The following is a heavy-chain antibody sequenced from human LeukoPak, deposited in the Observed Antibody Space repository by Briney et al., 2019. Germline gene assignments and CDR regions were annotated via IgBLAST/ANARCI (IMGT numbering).Heavy chain of an antibody. V-gene: IGHV3-66*01. Sequence: GGSLRLSCTASGFAVSSNYINWVRQAPGKGLEWVSVIHSGGNTYYAHSVKDRFTISRDNSKNTVYLQMNSLRAEDTALYYYARERDGYCGGDCYYYYGMDVWGQGTTVTVSS. J-gene: IGHJ6*02. CDR3: ARERDGYCGGDCYYYYGMDV. CDR2: IHSGGNT. D-gene: IGHD2-21*02. CDR1: GFAVSSNY.